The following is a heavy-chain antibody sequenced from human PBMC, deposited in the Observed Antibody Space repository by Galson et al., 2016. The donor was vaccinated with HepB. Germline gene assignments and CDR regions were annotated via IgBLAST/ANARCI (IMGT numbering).Heavy chain of an antibody. V-gene: IGHV3-30*04. CDR3: ARDDLDSNYFYYHGMDV. D-gene: IGHD2-2*03. CDR1: GFTFSSYT. J-gene: IGHJ6*02. Sequence: SMRLSCAASGFTFSSYTMHWVRQAPGKGLEWVAVISSGGRDEYYADSVKGRSTISRDNSKNTLYLQKDRLRAEDTAVYYCARDDLDSNYFYYHGMDVWGQGTTVTVSS. CDR2: ISSGGRDE.